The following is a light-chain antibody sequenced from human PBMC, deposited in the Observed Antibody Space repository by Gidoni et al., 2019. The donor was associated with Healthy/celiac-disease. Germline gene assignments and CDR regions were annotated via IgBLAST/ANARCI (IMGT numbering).Light chain of an antibody. CDR3: QQRSNLLT. J-gene: IGKJ4*01. CDR1: QSVSSY. CDR2: DAS. V-gene: IGKV3-11*01. Sequence: EIVLTQAPAILSLSPGARATLSCRASQSVSSYLAWDQQKPDHAPMLLIYDASNRATGIPSMFSGSGSGTDFTLTISSLEPEVFAVYYCQQRSNLLTFGGGTKVEIK.